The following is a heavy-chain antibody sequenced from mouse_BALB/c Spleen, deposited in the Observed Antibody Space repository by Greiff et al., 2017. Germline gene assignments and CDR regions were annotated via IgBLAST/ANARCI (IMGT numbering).Heavy chain of an antibody. CDR2: INPYNGAT. J-gene: IGHJ1*01. CDR1: GYSFTGYY. V-gene: IGHV1-31*01. D-gene: IGHD2-3*01. Sequence: VQLQESGPELVKPGASVKISCKASGYSFTGYYMHWVKQSHVKSLEWIGRINPYNGATSYNQNFKDKASLTVDKSSSTAYMELHSLTSEDSAVYYCARRDGYYGYFDVWGAGTTVTVSS. CDR3: ARRDGYYGYFDV.